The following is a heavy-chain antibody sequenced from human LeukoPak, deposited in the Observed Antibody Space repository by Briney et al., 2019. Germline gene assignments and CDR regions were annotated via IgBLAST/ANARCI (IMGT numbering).Heavy chain of an antibody. Sequence: SETLSLTCTVSGGSISSYYWSWIRQPVRQGVEWIGRIYTSGSTNYNPSLKSRVTMSVDTSKNQFSLKLSSVTAADTAVYYCAREGGANRPLDYWGQGTLVTVSS. D-gene: IGHD4/OR15-4a*01. V-gene: IGHV4-4*07. CDR1: GGSISSYY. CDR2: IYTSGST. J-gene: IGHJ4*02. CDR3: AREGGANRPLDY.